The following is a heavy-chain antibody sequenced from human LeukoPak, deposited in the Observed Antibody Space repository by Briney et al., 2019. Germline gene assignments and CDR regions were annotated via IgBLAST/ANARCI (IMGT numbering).Heavy chain of an antibody. CDR3: ASIYRSDWYGGY. D-gene: IGHD6-19*01. CDR1: GFTFNDYY. Sequence: GGSLRPSCAASGFTFNDYYMSWIRQAPGKGLEWVSYISSGSSYTNYADSVKGRFTISRDNAKNSLYLQMNSLRAEDTAVYYCASIYRSDWYGGYWGQGTLVTVSS. CDR2: ISSGSSYT. J-gene: IGHJ4*02. V-gene: IGHV3-11*03.